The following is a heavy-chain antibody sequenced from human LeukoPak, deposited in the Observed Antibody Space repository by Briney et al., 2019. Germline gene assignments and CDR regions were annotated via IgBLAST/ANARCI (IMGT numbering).Heavy chain of an antibody. CDR1: GGSISSGGYY. CDR2: IYHSGST. CDR3: ASQNTSNTYYYYYYMDV. Sequence: SETLSLTCTVSGGSISSGGYYWSWIRQPPGKGLEWIGYIYHSGSTYYNPSLKSRVTISVDTSKNQFSLKLSSVTAADTAVYYCASQNTSNTYYYYYYMDVWGKGTTVTVSS. J-gene: IGHJ6*03. V-gene: IGHV4-30-2*03. D-gene: IGHD2-2*01.